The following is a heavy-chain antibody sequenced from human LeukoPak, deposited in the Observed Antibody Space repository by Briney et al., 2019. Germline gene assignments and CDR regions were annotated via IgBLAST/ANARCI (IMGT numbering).Heavy chain of an antibody. Sequence: GESLKISRKGSASSFIRHWIGWVRQMPGKGLEWMGIIYPGDSDTRYSPSFQGQVTISADKSITTAYLQWSSLKASDTAMYYCARVRGYSFDGFDYWGQGTLVTVSS. D-gene: IGHD5-18*01. CDR3: ARVRGYSFDGFDY. CDR1: ASSFIRHW. V-gene: IGHV5-51*01. CDR2: IYPGDSDT. J-gene: IGHJ4*02.